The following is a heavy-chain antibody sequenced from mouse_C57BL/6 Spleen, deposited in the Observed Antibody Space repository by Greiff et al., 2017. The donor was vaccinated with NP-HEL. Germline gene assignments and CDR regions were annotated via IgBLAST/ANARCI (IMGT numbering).Heavy chain of an antibody. CDR3: ANYDYERCAY. CDR2: IHPSDSDT. J-gene: IGHJ3*01. V-gene: IGHV1-74*01. CDR1: GYTFTSYW. Sequence: QVQLQQSGAELVKPGASVKVSCKASGYTFTSYWMHWVKQRPGQGLEWIGRIHPSDSDTNSNQKFKGKATLTVDKSSSTAYMQLSILTSEDSAVYYCANYDYERCAYWGQGTLVTVSA. D-gene: IGHD2-4*01.